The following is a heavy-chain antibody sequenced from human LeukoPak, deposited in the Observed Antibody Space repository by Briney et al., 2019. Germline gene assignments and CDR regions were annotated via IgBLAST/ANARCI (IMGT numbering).Heavy chain of an antibody. CDR1: GFTFSSYS. V-gene: IGHV3-21*01. CDR2: ISSSSSYI. J-gene: IGHJ4*02. D-gene: IGHD1-26*01. Sequence: GGSLRLSCAASGFTFSSYSMNWVRQAPGKGLEWVSSISSSSSYIYYAGSVKGRFTISRDNAKNSLYLQMNSLRAEDTAVYYCARSTSSGGATTRFDYWGQGTLVTVSS. CDR3: ARSTSSGGATTRFDY.